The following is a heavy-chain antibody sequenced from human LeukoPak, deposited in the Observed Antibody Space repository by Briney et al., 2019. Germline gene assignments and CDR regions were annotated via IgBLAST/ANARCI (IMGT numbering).Heavy chain of an antibody. D-gene: IGHD6-13*01. CDR1: GGSISNYY. CDR3: ARVLAAAGTFGSGGLRPTRNYYHYYYMDV. CDR2: IYTSGST. V-gene: IGHV4-4*07. J-gene: IGHJ6*03. Sequence: SSETLSLTCTVSGGSISNYYWSWIRQPAGKGLEWIGRIYTSGSTNYNPSLKSRVTMSVDTSKNQFSLKLSSVTAADTAVYYCARVLAAAGTFGSGGLRPTRNYYHYYYMDVWGKGTTVTISS.